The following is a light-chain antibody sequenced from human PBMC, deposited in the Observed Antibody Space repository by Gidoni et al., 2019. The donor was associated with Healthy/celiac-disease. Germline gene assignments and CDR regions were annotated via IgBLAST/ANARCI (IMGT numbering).Light chain of an antibody. Sequence: EIVMTQSPATLSVSPGERATLSCRASQSVSSNLAWYQQKPGQAPRLLIYGASTRATGIPARFSGSGSGTEFTLTISSLQSEDFAVYYCQQYNIWPMYTFGQXTKLEIK. V-gene: IGKV3-15*01. J-gene: IGKJ2*01. CDR2: GAS. CDR3: QQYNIWPMYT. CDR1: QSVSSN.